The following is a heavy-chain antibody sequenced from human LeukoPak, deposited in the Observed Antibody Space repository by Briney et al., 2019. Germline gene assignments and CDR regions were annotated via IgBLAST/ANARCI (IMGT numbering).Heavy chain of an antibody. CDR3: AREGTVTRGRFDY. Sequence: GRSLRLSCAASGFTFDDYAMHWVRQAPGKGLEWVSGISWNSGSIGYADSVKGRFTISRDNAKNSLYLQMNSLRAEDTAVYYCAREGTVTRGRFDYWGQGTLVTVSS. CDR1: GFTFDDYA. J-gene: IGHJ4*02. V-gene: IGHV3-9*01. CDR2: ISWNSGSI. D-gene: IGHD4-11*01.